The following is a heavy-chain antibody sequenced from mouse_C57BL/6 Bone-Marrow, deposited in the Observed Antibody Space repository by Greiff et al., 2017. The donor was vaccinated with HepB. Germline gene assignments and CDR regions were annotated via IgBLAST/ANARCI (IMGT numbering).Heavy chain of an antibody. D-gene: IGHD1-1*01. CDR1: GYTFTSYW. V-gene: IGHV1-59*01. J-gene: IGHJ3*01. CDR3: ARWGGYYGSSPAWFAY. CDR2: IDPSDSYT. Sequence: QVQLQQPGAELVRPGTSVKLSCKASGYTFTSYWMHWVKQRPGQGLEWIGVIDPSDSYTNYNQKFKGKATLTVDTSSSTAYMQLSSLTSEDSAVYYCARWGGYYGSSPAWFAYWGQGTLVTVSA.